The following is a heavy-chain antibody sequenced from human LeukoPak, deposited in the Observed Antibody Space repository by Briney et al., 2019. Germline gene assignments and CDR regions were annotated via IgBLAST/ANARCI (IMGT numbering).Heavy chain of an antibody. CDR2: ISSSSSYI. D-gene: IGHD3-22*01. CDR3: ARAVGPYYYDSSGYYCDY. V-gene: IGHV3-21*01. CDR1: GFTFSSYS. J-gene: IGHJ4*02. Sequence: PGGSLRLSCAASGFTFSSYSMNWVRQAPGKGLEWVSSISSSSSYIHYADSVKGRFTISRDNAKNSLYLQMNSLRAEDTAVYYCARAVGPYYYDSSGYYCDYWGQGTLVTVSS.